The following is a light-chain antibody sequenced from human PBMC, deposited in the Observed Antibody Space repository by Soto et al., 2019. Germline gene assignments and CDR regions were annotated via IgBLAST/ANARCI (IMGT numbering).Light chain of an antibody. Sequence: EIVLTQSPGTLSLSPGERATLSCRASQSASGNYLAWYQQKLGQAPRLLIYGATSRATGIPDRFSGSVSGTDFTLTISRLEPEYFAVYYCQQYGRSATFTFGPGTKVDIK. CDR1: QSASGNY. V-gene: IGKV3-20*01. CDR2: GAT. CDR3: QQYGRSATFT. J-gene: IGKJ3*01.